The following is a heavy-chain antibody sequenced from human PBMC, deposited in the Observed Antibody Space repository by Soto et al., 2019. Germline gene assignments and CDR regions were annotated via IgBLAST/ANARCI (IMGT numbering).Heavy chain of an antibody. J-gene: IGHJ5*02. CDR3: ARGVESYYDILTGYYWFDP. CDR1: GGSISSGGYY. D-gene: IGHD3-9*01. V-gene: IGHV4-31*03. CDR2: IYYSGST. Sequence: QVQLQESGPGLVKPSQTLSLTCTVSGGSISSGGYYWSWIRLHPGKGLEWIGYIYYSGSTYYNPSLKSRVTISVDTSKNQFSLKLSSVTAADTAVYYCARGVESYYDILTGYYWFDPWGQGTLVTVSS.